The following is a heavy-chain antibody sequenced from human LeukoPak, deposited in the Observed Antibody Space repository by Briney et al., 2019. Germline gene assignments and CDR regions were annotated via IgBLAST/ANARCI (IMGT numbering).Heavy chain of an antibody. V-gene: IGHV1-69*05. D-gene: IGHD2-8*01. CDR2: IIPIFGTA. CDR3: ARDRMGYFDY. J-gene: IGHJ4*02. CDR1: GGTFNSYA. Sequence: GASVKVSCKASGGTFNSYAISWVRQAPGQGLEWMGGIIPIFGTANYAQKFQGRVTITTDESTSTAYMELSSLRSEDTAVYYCARDRMGYFDYWGQGTLVTVSS.